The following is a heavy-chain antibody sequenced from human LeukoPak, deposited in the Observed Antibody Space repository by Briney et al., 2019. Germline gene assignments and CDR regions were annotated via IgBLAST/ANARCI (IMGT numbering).Heavy chain of an antibody. CDR3: ATPSGGY. Sequence: GGSLRLSCAASGFTVSSNYMSWVRQAPGKGLEWVSVIYSDGNIYYAGSVKGRFTISRDNSKNTVYLQMNSLRAEDTAVYYCATPSGGYWGQGTLVTVSS. D-gene: IGHD6-25*01. J-gene: IGHJ4*02. CDR1: GFTVSSNY. V-gene: IGHV3-66*04. CDR2: IYSDGNI.